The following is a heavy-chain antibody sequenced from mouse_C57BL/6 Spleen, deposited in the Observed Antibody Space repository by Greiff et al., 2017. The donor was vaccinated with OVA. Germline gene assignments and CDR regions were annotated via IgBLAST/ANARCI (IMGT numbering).Heavy chain of an antibody. CDR2: IYPRSGNT. CDR1: GYTFTSYG. CDR3: ASLYYDYDRGFAY. J-gene: IGHJ3*01. Sequence: VQRVESGAELARPGASVKLSCKASGYTFTSYGISWVKQRTGQGLEWIGEIYPRSGNTYYNEKFKGKATLTADKSSSTAYMELRSLTSEDSAVYFCASLYYDYDRGFAYWGQGTLVTVSA. V-gene: IGHV1-81*01. D-gene: IGHD2-4*01.